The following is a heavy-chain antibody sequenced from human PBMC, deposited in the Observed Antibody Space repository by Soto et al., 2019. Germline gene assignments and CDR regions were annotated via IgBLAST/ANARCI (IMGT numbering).Heavy chain of an antibody. CDR2: INHSGST. CDR3: ARGRGYDSSGYYLGFDH. CDR1: GGSFSGYY. V-gene: IGHV4-34*01. D-gene: IGHD3-22*01. Sequence: QVQLQQWGAGLLKPSETLSLTCAVYGGSFSGYYWSWIRQPPGQGLEWSGEINHSGSTNYNPSLKSRVTISVDTSKNQFSLKLSSVTAADTAVYYCARGRGYDSSGYYLGFDHWGQGTLVTVSS. J-gene: IGHJ5*02.